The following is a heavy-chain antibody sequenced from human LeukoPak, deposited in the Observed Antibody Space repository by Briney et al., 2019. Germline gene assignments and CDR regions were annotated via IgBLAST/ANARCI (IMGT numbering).Heavy chain of an antibody. J-gene: IGHJ4*02. CDR3: ARSRGWLQSHPLGY. Sequence: PSETLSLTCTVSGGSFSSSSYYWSWIRQPPGKGLECIGEIHHSGSTNYNPSLKSRATLSVDTSKNQFSLKLSSVTAADTAVYYCARSRGWLQSHPLGYWGQGTLVTVSS. D-gene: IGHD5-24*01. CDR1: GGSFSSSSYY. CDR2: IHHSGST. V-gene: IGHV4-39*07.